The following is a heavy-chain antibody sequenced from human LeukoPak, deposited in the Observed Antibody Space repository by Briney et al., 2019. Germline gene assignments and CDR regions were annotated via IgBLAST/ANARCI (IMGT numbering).Heavy chain of an antibody. D-gene: IGHD3-10*01. CDR3: AKPIRGGRVDWFDP. Sequence: GGSLRLSCAASGFTFSSYAMSWVRQAPGKGLESVSAISGSGGNTYYADSVKGRFTISRDNSKNTLYLQMNSLRAEDTAVYYCAKPIRGGRVDWFDPWGQGTLVTVSS. J-gene: IGHJ5*02. V-gene: IGHV3-23*01. CDR2: ISGSGGNT. CDR1: GFTFSSYA.